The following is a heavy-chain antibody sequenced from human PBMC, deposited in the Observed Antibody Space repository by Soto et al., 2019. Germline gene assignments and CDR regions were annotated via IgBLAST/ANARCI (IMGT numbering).Heavy chain of an antibody. D-gene: IGHD6-13*01. V-gene: IGHV4-31*03. CDR2: IYYSGST. J-gene: IGHJ6*02. CDR1: GGSISSGGYY. CDR3: ARRGPEPYSSSWPYYYYGMDV. Sequence: SETLSLTCTVSGGSISSGGYYWSWIRQHPGKGLEWIGYIYYSGSTYYNPSLKSRVTISVDTSKNQFSLKLSSVTAADTAVYYCARRGPEPYSSSWPYYYYGMDVWGQGTTVTVSS.